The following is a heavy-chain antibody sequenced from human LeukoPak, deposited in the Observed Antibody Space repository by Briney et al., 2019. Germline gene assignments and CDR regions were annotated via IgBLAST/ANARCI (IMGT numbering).Heavy chain of an antibody. J-gene: IGHJ5*02. CDR3: ARGTVVTGFDP. CDR2: INPSGSST. V-gene: IGHV1-46*01. Sequence: AAVKVSCKASGYTFTSHYMHWVRQAPGQGLEWMGLINPSGSSTLYAQKFQGRVTMTRDMSTTTDYMELSSLRSEDTAVYYCARGTVVTGFDPWGQGTLVTVSS. D-gene: IGHD4-23*01. CDR1: GYTFTSHY.